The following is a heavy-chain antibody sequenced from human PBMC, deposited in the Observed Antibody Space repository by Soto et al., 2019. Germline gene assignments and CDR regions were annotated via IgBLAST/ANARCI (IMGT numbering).Heavy chain of an antibody. D-gene: IGHD3-10*01. CDR3: ARDLRLRGFYGMDV. V-gene: IGHV4-31*03. J-gene: IGHJ6*02. CDR1: GGSISSGGYY. CDR2: IYYIGST. Sequence: QVQLQESGPGLVKPSQTLSLTCTVSGGSISSGGYYWSWIRQHPGKGLEWIGYIYYIGSTYYNPSLKSRVTIXVXTXXNQFSLKLSSVTAADTAVYYCARDLRLRGFYGMDVWGQGTTVTVSS.